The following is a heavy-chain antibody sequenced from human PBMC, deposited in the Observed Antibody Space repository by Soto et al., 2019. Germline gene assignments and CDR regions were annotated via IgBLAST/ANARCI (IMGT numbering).Heavy chain of an antibody. D-gene: IGHD3-16*01. Sequence: EVQLVESGGGLVKPGGSLRLSCAASGFTFNDAWMNWVRQAPGKGLEWVGRIKSKTDGGTTDCAAPVKGRFTISRDDLKNTLYLQMSGLKTEDTGVYYCITDLGDFWGQGTLVTVS. CDR2: IKSKTDGGTT. CDR1: GFTFNDAW. V-gene: IGHV3-15*07. J-gene: IGHJ4*02. CDR3: ITDLGDF.